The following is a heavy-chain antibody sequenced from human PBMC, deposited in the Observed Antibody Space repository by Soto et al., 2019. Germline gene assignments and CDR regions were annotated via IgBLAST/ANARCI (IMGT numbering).Heavy chain of an antibody. J-gene: IGHJ6*03. CDR3: ARDVTEDYYYYMDV. Sequence: ASVKVSCKASGYTFTSYDINWVRQATGQGLEWMGWMNPNSGNTGYAQKFQGRVTMTRNTSISTAYMELSSLRSEDTAVYYCARDVTEDYYYYMDVRGKGTTVTVSS. CDR2: MNPNSGNT. D-gene: IGHD1-20*01. CDR1: GYTFTSYD. V-gene: IGHV1-8*01.